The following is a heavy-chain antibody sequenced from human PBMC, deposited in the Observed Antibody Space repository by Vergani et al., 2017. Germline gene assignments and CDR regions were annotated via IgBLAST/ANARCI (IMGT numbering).Heavy chain of an antibody. J-gene: IGHJ4*02. CDR2: IKSKTDGGTT. Sequence: EVQLVESGGGLVKPGGSLRLSCAASGFTFSNAWMNWVRQAPGKGLEWVGRIKSKTDGGTTDYAAPVKGRFTISRDDSKNTLYLQMYSLKTEDTAVYYCTTNEVGATGVDYWGQGTLVTVSS. CDR1: GFTFSNAW. V-gene: IGHV3-15*07. CDR3: TTNEVGATGVDY. D-gene: IGHD1-26*01.